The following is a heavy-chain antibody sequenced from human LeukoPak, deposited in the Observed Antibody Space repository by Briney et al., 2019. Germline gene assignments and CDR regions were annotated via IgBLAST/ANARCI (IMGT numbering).Heavy chain of an antibody. Sequence: GASVKVSCKASGYTFTSYGISWVRQAPGQGLEWMGWINPNSGGTNYAQKFQGRVTMTRDTSISTAYMELSRLRSDDTAVYYCARDLWFGELLSEDDYWGQGTLVTVSS. V-gene: IGHV1-2*02. CDR1: GYTFTSYG. J-gene: IGHJ4*02. D-gene: IGHD3-10*01. CDR2: INPNSGGT. CDR3: ARDLWFGELLSEDDY.